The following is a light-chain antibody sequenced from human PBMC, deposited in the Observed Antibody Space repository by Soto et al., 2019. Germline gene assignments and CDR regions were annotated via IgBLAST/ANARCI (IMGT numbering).Light chain of an antibody. J-gene: IGKJ3*01. CDR3: HQYNNWPPPT. Sequence: EIVMTQSPATLSVSPGERATLSCRASQSVSGNLAWYQQKPGQAPRLLIYAASTRATGIPARFSGSGSGTAFTLTISSLQPEDFAVYYCHQYNNWPPPTFGPGTKVDIK. CDR1: QSVSGN. CDR2: AAS. V-gene: IGKV3-15*01.